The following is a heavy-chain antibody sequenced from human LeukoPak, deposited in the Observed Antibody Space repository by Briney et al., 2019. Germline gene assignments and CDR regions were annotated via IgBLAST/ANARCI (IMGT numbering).Heavy chain of an antibody. V-gene: IGHV3-53*01. D-gene: IGHD3-10*01. CDR1: GFTVSSNY. CDR2: IYSGGST. CDR3: AKALEVLLLFGETGIDY. Sequence: GSLRLSCAASGFTVSSNYMSWVRQAPGKGLEWVSVIYSGGSTYYADSVKGRFTISRDNSKNTLSLQMNSLRAEDTAVYYCAKALEVLLLFGETGIDYWGQGTLVTVSS. J-gene: IGHJ4*02.